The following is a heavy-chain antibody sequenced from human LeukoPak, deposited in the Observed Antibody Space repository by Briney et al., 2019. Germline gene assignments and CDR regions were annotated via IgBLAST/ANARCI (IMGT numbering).Heavy chain of an antibody. V-gene: IGHV3-30*02. Sequence: GGSLRLSRAASGFIFSTYGVYWVRQAPGKGLEWVAFIRHDGSIKNYADSVKGRSTISRDNSKNTLYLQMNSLRAEDTAVYYCAKDSLADIDYWGQGTLVTVSS. D-gene: IGHD3-16*01. J-gene: IGHJ4*02. CDR3: AKDSLADIDY. CDR1: GFIFSTYG. CDR2: IRHDGSIK.